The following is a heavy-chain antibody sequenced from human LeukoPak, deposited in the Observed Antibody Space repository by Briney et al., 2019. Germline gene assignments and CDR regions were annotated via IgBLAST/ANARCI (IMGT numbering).Heavy chain of an antibody. CDR3: ARFSSGCSTSSCYLTY. CDR1: GGSLSSHY. V-gene: IGHV4-59*11. J-gene: IGHJ4*02. D-gene: IGHD2-2*01. Sequence: SETLSLTCSVSGGSLSSHYWSWIRQPPGKGLELIGHIHDTGSTFYNPSRRGRVTISLDTSNNQFSLKLTSMTAADTAVYYCARFSSGCSTSSCYLTYWGQGTLVTVS. CDR2: IHDTGST.